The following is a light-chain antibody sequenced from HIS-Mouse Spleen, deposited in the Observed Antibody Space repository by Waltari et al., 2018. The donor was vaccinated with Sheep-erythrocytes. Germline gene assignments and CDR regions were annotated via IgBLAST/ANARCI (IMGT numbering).Light chain of an antibody. V-gene: IGLV2-11*01. Sequence: QSALTQPRSVSGSPGQSVTISCTGPISDVGGYNYVSWYQQHPGKAPKLMIYDVSKRPSGVPDRFSGSKSGNTASLTISWLQAEDEADYYCCSYAGSYNHVFATGTKVTVL. CDR2: DVS. CDR3: CSYAGSYNHV. J-gene: IGLJ1*01. CDR1: ISDVGGYNY.